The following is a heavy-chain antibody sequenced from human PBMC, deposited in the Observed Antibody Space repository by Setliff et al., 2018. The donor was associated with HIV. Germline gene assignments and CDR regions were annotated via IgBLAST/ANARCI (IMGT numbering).Heavy chain of an antibody. Sequence: PGGSLRLSCAASGFTFSTYAIHWVRQAPGKGLEWVAIISYDGSYKFYADSVKGRFTISRDNSKNTLYLQMNSLRAEDTAVYYCARDSYYYYDSSGYYYYYGMDVWGQGTTVTVSS. J-gene: IGHJ6*02. CDR2: ISYDGSYK. CDR3: ARDSYYYYDSSGYYYYYGMDV. D-gene: IGHD3-22*01. V-gene: IGHV3-30*04. CDR1: GFTFSTYA.